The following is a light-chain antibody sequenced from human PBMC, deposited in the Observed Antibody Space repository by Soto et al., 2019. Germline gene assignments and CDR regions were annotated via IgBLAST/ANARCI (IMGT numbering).Light chain of an antibody. Sequence: EIVLTQSPGTLSLSPGERATLSFRASQTVSSTFLAWYQQKPGQAPRLLIYGVSNRATGIPDRFSGSGSGTDFTLTISRLEPEDFAVYYCQQYHNSPLTFGQGTKAAIK. CDR1: QTVSSTF. CDR3: QQYHNSPLT. J-gene: IGKJ1*01. CDR2: GVS. V-gene: IGKV3-20*01.